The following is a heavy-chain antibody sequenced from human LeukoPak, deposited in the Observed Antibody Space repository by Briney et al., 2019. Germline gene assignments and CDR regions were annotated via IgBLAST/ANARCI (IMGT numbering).Heavy chain of an antibody. CDR3: ASYNGYAK. D-gene: IGHD5-12*01. CDR2: VSPNSGDS. Sequence: ASMKVSCKTSGYTFTSYDINWLRQATGQGPEWMGRVSPNSGDSDYAQKFQGRVTVTRDTSISTAYMELSSLTYEDTAVYYCASYNGYAKWGQGTLVTVSS. J-gene: IGHJ4*02. CDR1: GYTFTSYD. V-gene: IGHV1-8*01.